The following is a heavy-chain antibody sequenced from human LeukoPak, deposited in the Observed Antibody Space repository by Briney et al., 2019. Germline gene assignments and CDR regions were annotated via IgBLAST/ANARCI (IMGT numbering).Heavy chain of an antibody. CDR1: GYTFTSYG. J-gene: IGHJ4*02. D-gene: IGHD3-9*01. V-gene: IGHV1-18*01. CDR3: ARTLGLYYDILTGYFEGTYFDY. Sequence: GASVKVSCKASGYTFTSYGISWVRQAPGQGLEWMGWISAYNGNTNYAQKLQGRVTMTTDTSTSTAYMELRSLRSDDTAVYYCARTLGLYYDILTGYFEGTYFDYWGQGTLVTVSS. CDR2: ISAYNGNT.